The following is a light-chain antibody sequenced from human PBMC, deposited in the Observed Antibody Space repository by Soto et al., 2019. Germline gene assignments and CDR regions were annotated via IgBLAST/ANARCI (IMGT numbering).Light chain of an antibody. J-gene: IGKJ1*01. CDR1: QSISDT. V-gene: IGKV3-15*01. CDR2: GAS. Sequence: EIVMTQSPATLSVSPWEGATLSCRASQSISDTLAWYQQKPGQAPRLLIHGASTRVTSFPARFSGSGSGTDFTLTISSLQSEDFALYYCQHTLKWPPTFGQGTKVDI. CDR3: QHTLKWPPT.